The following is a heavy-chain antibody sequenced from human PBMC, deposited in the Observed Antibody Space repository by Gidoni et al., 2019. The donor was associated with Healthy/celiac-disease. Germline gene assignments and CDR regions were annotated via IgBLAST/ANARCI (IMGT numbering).Heavy chain of an antibody. Sequence: QVQLVESGGGVVQPGRSLRLSCAASAFTFSSYGLHWVRQAPGKGLEWVAVIWYDGSNKYYADSVKGRFTISRDNSKNTLYLQMNSLRAEDTAVYYCARDQLITFGGPDAFDIWGQGTMVTVSS. D-gene: IGHD3-16*01. V-gene: IGHV3-33*01. CDR1: AFTFSSYG. CDR3: ARDQLITFGGPDAFDI. J-gene: IGHJ3*02. CDR2: IWYDGSNK.